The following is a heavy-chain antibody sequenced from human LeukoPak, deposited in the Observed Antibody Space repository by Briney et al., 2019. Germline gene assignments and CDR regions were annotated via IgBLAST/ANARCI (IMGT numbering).Heavy chain of an antibody. CDR1: GFTFSDYW. Sequence: PGESLKISCAASGFTFSDYWMHWVRQAPGKGLVWVSRVNRDGSSTSYADSVKGRFTISRDNAKNTLSLQMNSLRAEDTAVYYCARDRSISAAGDTYWGQGTLVTVSS. V-gene: IGHV3-74*01. CDR3: ARDRSISAAGDTY. CDR2: VNRDGSST. J-gene: IGHJ4*02. D-gene: IGHD6-13*01.